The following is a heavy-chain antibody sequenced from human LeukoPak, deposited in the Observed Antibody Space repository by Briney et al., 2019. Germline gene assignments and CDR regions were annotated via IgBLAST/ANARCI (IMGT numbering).Heavy chain of an antibody. V-gene: IGHV4-59*01. J-gene: IGHJ5*02. CDR1: GGSFTSYY. Sequence: PSETLSLTCNVSGGSFTSYYWSWIRQPPGKGLEWIGYIYFTGSTHYNPSLKTRVTISLVTSKNQFSLNLMAVTAPDTAVYYCARSRYGSGNIWLDPWGQGTLVTVSS. CDR2: IYFTGST. D-gene: IGHD3-10*01. CDR3: ARSRYGSGNIWLDP.